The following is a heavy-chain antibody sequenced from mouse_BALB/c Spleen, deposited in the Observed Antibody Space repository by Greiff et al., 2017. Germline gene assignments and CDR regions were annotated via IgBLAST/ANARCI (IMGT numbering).Heavy chain of an antibody. CDR2: IDPANGNT. D-gene: IGHD2-4*01. CDR3: ARLYDYDATGVFAH. CDR1: GFNIKDTY. J-gene: IGHJ3*01. V-gene: IGHV14-3*02. Sequence: VQLQQSGAELVKPGASVKLSCTASGFNIKDTYMHWVKQRPEQGLEWIGRIDPANGNTKYDPKFQGKATITADTSSNTAYLQLSSLTSEDTAVYYCARLYDYDATGVFAHWGQGTLVTVSA.